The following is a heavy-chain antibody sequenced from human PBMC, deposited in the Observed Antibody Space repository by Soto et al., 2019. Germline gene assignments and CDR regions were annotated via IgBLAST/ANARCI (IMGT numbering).Heavy chain of an antibody. Sequence: ASVKVSCKASGYTFTGYYMHWVRQAPGQGLEWMGWINPNSGGTNYAQKFQGWVTMTRDESTSTAYMELSRLRFEDTGVYYCAAGDYHDTSGYSPDYWGQGTLVTVSS. V-gene: IGHV1-2*04. CDR3: AAGDYHDTSGYSPDY. J-gene: IGHJ4*02. D-gene: IGHD3-3*01. CDR2: INPNSGGT. CDR1: GYTFTGYY.